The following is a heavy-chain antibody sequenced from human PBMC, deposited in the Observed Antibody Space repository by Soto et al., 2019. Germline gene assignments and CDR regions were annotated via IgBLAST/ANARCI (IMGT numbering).Heavy chain of an antibody. CDR3: AKSTYCNGGSCFPQY. Sequence: QVQVEEFGGGVVQPGRSLRLSCAGPTFTFSDXXFHWVRQAPGKGLEWVAMISYDGSDQYYGDSVQGRFTIYRDDSKNTVYLQMNSLRAEDTAMYYCAKSTYCNGGSCFPQYWGPGTLVTVSS. D-gene: IGHD2-15*01. CDR2: ISYDGSDQ. V-gene: IGHV3-30*18. J-gene: IGHJ4*02. CDR1: TFTFSDXX.